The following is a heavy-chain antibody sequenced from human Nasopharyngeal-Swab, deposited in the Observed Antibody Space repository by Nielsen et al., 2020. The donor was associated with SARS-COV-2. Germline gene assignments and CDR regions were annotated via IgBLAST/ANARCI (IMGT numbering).Heavy chain of an antibody. D-gene: IGHD3-10*01. Sequence: GESLKTSCAASGFTFSSYGMHWVRQAPGKGLEWVAVIWYDGSNKYYADSVKGRFTISRDNSKNTLYLQMNSLRAEDTAVYYCARARMVRGPMSAFDYWGQGTLVTVSS. J-gene: IGHJ4*02. V-gene: IGHV3-33*01. CDR1: GFTFSSYG. CDR2: IWYDGSNK. CDR3: ARARMVRGPMSAFDY.